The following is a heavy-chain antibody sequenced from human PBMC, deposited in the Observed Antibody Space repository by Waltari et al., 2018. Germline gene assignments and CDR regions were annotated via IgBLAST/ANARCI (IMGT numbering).Heavy chain of an antibody. CDR3: ARGGYYDFWSGYYSPYYYYGMDV. J-gene: IGHJ6*02. CDR2: INHSGST. D-gene: IGHD3-3*01. V-gene: IGHV4-34*01. CDR1: GGSFSGYY. Sequence: QVQLQQWGAGLLKPSETLSLTCAVYGGSFSGYYWSWIRQPPGKGLGWIGEINHSGSTNYNPSLKSRVTISVDTSKNQFSLKLSSVTAADTAVYYCARGGYYDFWSGYYSPYYYYGMDVWGQGTTVTVSS.